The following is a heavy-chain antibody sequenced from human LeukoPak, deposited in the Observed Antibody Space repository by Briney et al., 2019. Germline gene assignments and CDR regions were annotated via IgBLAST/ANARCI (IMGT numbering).Heavy chain of an antibody. J-gene: IGHJ3*02. CDR1: GFTFSYYW. D-gene: IGHD7-27*01. V-gene: IGHV3-74*01. CDR3: ANWGSAFDI. CDR2: IYSDGSGT. Sequence: GGSLRLSCVASGFTFSYYWMHWVRQAPGKGLVWVSRIYSDGSGTSYADSVKGRFTISRDNAKNTLFLQMNSLRAEETAVYYCANWGSAFDIWGQGTMVIVSS.